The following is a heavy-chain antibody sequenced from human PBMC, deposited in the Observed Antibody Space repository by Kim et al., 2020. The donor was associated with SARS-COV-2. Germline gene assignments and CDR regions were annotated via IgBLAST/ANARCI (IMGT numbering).Heavy chain of an antibody. Sequence: SETLSLTCAVYGGSFSGYYWSWIRQPPGKGLEWIGEINHSGSTNYNPSLKSRGTISVDTSKNQFSLKLSSVTAADTAVYYCAREGGYSGYWARWYYFDYFGHGTLVTVSS. CDR1: GGSFSGYY. J-gene: IGHJ4*01. CDR3: AREGGYSGYWARWYYFDY. D-gene: IGHD5-12*01. V-gene: IGHV4-34*01. CDR2: INHSGST.